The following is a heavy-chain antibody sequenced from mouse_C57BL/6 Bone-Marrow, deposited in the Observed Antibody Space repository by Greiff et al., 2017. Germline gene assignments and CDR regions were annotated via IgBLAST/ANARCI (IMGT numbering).Heavy chain of an antibody. Sequence: EVKLVESVAELVRPGASVKLSCTASGFNIKNTYMHWVKQRPEQGLEWIGRIDPANGNTKYAPKFQGKATITADTSSNTAYLQLSSLTAEDTAIYYCARILKGSYYAMDYWGQGTSVTVSS. CDR2: IDPANGNT. J-gene: IGHJ4*01. CDR1: GFNIKNTY. V-gene: IGHV14-3*01. D-gene: IGHD1-1*02. CDR3: ARILKGSYYAMDY.